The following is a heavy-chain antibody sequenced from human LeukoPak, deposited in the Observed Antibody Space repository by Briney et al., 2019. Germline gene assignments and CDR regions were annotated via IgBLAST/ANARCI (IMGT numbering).Heavy chain of an antibody. Sequence: PGGSLRLSCTASGFTFSDFHMSWIRQAPGKGLEWVSHISGSGYAIHHPGSVKGRFTISRDNAKNSLYLQMNSQRVEDSAVYYCARLSGTYSRGGDHWGQGTLVTVSS. V-gene: IGHV3-11*01. J-gene: IGHJ4*02. D-gene: IGHD1-26*01. CDR1: GFTFSDFH. CDR3: ARLSGTYSRGGDH. CDR2: ISGSGYAI.